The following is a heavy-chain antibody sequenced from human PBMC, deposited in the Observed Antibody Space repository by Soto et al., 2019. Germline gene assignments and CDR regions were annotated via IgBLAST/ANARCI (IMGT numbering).Heavy chain of an antibody. Sequence: VGSLRLSCAVSGFNVSNTYMSWVRQAPGKGLEWVSVIYRGVATYYADSVRGRFTISRDNSENTVFLQMNSLRAEDTAVYYCARDRSDSSRADSFDVWGQGTMVTVSS. CDR2: IYRGVAT. V-gene: IGHV3-53*01. CDR1: GFNVSNTY. J-gene: IGHJ3*01. D-gene: IGHD6-25*01. CDR3: ARDRSDSSRADSFDV.